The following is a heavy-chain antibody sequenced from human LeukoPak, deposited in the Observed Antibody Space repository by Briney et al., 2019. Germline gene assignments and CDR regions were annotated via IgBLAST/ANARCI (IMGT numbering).Heavy chain of an antibody. V-gene: IGHV3-48*01. CDR1: GFTLNTYT. CDR3: ARFAAGGSYYYYMDV. CDR2: IGTSSTTI. J-gene: IGHJ6*03. Sequence: GGSLRLSCAASGFTLNTYTMNWVRQPPGKGLEWVSIIGTSSTTIYYADSVKGRFTISRDNAKNSLYLQMNSLRADDTAVYYCARFAAGGSYYYYMDVWGKGTTVTVSS. D-gene: IGHD6-25*01.